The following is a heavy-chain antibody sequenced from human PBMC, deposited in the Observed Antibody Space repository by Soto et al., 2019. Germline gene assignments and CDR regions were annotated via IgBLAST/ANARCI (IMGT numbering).Heavy chain of an antibody. D-gene: IGHD2-8*02. CDR3: ARLLVPLGYCPANGCPRSIFDY. CDR2: VSYSGTT. J-gene: IGHJ4*02. CDR1: GASISSSSYY. Sequence: LSLPCTVSGASISSSSYYWGWIRQPPGKGLEWIGSVSYSGTTYYNPSLKSRVTISVDTSKNQFSLNLSSVTAADTAVYYCARLLVPLGYCPANGCPRSIFDYCVKGTLVTVSS. V-gene: IGHV4-39*01.